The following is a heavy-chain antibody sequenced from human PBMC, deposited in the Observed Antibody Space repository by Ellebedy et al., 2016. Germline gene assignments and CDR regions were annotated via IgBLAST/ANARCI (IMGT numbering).Heavy chain of an antibody. J-gene: IGHJ4*02. CDR2: IIPIVGIA. CDR3: ARAEDTAMVFDY. D-gene: IGHD5-18*01. V-gene: IGHV1-69*04. Sequence: ASVKVSCKASGGTFSSYAVSWVRQAPGQGLEWMGRIIPIVGIAIYAQKFQGRVTITADKSTSTAYMELSSLRSEDTGVYYCARAEDTAMVFDYWGQGTLVTVSS. CDR1: GGTFSSYA.